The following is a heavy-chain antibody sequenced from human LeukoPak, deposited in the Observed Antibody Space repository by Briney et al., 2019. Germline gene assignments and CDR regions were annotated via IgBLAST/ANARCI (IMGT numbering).Heavy chain of an antibody. CDR3: ARGENWNYVYGWFDP. J-gene: IGHJ5*02. CDR1: GGSISSGSYY. Sequence: SETLSLTCTVSGGSISSGSYYWHWIRQPAGKGLEWIGRIYTSGSTNYNPSLKSRVTISVDTSKNQFSLKLSSVTAADTAVYYCARGENWNYVYGWFDPWGQGTLVTVSS. V-gene: IGHV4-61*02. D-gene: IGHD1-7*01. CDR2: IYTSGST.